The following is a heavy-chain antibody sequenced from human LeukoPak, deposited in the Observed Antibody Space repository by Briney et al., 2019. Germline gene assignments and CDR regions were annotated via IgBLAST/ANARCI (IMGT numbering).Heavy chain of an antibody. CDR1: GYTFTGYY. CDR3: ARGMAAAGIGWFDP. J-gene: IGHJ5*02. D-gene: IGHD6-13*01. CDR2: INPNSGGT. Sequence: ASVKVSCKASGYTFTGYYVHWVRQAPGQGLEWMGWINPNSGGTNYAQKFQGRVTVTRDTSISTAYMELSSLRSDDTAVYYCARGMAAAGIGWFDPWGQGTLVTVSS. V-gene: IGHV1-2*02.